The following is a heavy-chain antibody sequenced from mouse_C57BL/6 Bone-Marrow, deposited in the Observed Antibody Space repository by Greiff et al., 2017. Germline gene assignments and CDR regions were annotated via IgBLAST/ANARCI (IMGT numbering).Heavy chain of an antibody. CDR3: ARAYYDGSLDLAMDY. CDR1: GFSINSDCY. D-gene: IGHD1-1*01. CDR2: TFYSGIT. J-gene: IGHJ4*01. V-gene: IGHV3-3*01. Sequence: EVKLMESGPSLVRPSQTLSLTCTVTGFSINSDCYWIWIRQFPGNKLEYIGYTFYSGITYYNPSLESRTYITRDTSKNQFSLKLSSVTTEDTATXYSARAYYDGSLDLAMDYWGQGTSVTVSS.